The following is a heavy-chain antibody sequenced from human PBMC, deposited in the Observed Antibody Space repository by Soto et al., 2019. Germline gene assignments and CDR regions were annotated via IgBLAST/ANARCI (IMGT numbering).Heavy chain of an antibody. D-gene: IGHD1-26*01. CDR2: LAPISGSP. V-gene: IGHV1-69*18. J-gene: IGHJ3*01. Sequence: VQMVQSGAEVKEPGSSVKVSCTNSGDTFSHYVMSWVRQAPGQGLEWMGSLAPISGSPNYAERFEGRLTISADAGTSTMYMELRCLKYDDTDVYYCARIGVGSRRWGQGTMVTVSS. CDR3: ARIGVGSRR. CDR1: GDTFSHYV.